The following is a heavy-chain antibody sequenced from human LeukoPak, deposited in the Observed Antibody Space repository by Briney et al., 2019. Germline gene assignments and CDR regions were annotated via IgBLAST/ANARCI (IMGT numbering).Heavy chain of an antibody. Sequence: GGSLRLSCAASGFTFSSYAMSWVRQAPGKGLEWVSAISGSGGSTYYADSVKGRFTISRDNSKNTLYLQMNSLRAEDTAVYYCAKDSHCSSTSCYGAHAFDIWGQGTMVTVSS. CDR1: GFTFSSYA. D-gene: IGHD2-2*01. V-gene: IGHV3-23*01. CDR2: ISGSGGST. CDR3: AKDSHCSSTSCYGAHAFDI. J-gene: IGHJ3*02.